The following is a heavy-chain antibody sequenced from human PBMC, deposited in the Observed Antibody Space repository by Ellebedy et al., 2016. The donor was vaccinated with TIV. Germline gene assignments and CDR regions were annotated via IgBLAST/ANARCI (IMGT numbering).Heavy chain of an antibody. CDR1: GFTFSSHS. Sequence: GGSLRLSCAASGFTFSSHSINWVRQAPGKGLEWVSYISGIGITTNYADSVEGRFNISRDNAKNSVFLQMHNLRPEDTAVYFCARNDRQRGFDSWGQGTLVTVSS. J-gene: IGHJ4*02. V-gene: IGHV3-48*04. CDR3: ARNDRQRGFDS. CDR2: ISGIGITT.